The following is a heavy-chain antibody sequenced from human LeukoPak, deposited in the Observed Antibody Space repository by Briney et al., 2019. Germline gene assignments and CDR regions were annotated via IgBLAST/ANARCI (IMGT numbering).Heavy chain of an antibody. V-gene: IGHV1-2*02. J-gene: IGHJ4*02. CDR2: INPNTGGI. D-gene: IGHD5-18*01. Sequence: ASVKVSCKASGYTFTGYYMHWVLQAPGQGLEWMGWINPNTGGINYAQKFQGRVPMTRDTSISAAYMELSRLRSDDTAVYYCARDPYSNYFDYWGQGTLVTVSS. CDR3: ARDPYSNYFDY. CDR1: GYTFTGYY.